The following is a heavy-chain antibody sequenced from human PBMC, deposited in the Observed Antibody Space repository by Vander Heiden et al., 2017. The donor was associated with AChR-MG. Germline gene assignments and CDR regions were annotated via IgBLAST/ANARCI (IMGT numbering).Heavy chain of an antibody. CDR1: GFTFRSYA. Sequence: QVQLVASGGGVVQPGRSLRLSCAASGFTFRSYAMDGVRQAPGKGLEWVAVISYDGSNKYYADSVKGRFTISRDNSKNTLYLQMNSLRAEDTAVYYCARVSSFGYDSSGYPFDYWGQGTLVTVSS. J-gene: IGHJ4*02. CDR2: ISYDGSNK. D-gene: IGHD3-22*01. CDR3: ARVSSFGYDSSGYPFDY. V-gene: IGHV3-30-3*01.